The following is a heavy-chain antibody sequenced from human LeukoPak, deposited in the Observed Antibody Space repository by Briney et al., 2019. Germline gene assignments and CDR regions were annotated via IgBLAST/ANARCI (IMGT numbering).Heavy chain of an antibody. CDR1: GYTFTSYY. Sequence: ASVKVSCKASGYTFTSYYMHWVRQAPGQGLEWMGIINPSGGSTSYAQKFQGRVTMTRDTSTSTVYMELSSLRSEDTAVYYCARVRGYRSGGSCRGGFDYWGQGTLVTVSS. CDR3: ARVRGYRSGGSCRGGFDY. D-gene: IGHD2-15*01. CDR2: INPSGGST. J-gene: IGHJ4*02. V-gene: IGHV1-46*01.